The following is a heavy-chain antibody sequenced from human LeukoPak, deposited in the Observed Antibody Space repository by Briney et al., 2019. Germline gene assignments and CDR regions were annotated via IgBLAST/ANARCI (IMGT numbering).Heavy chain of an antibody. Sequence: ASVKVSCKASGHTFTNYHIHWVRQAPGQGREWMGILTPRGDIPNYAQKFQGIVTLTRDTSTSTIYMELSSLRSEDTAVYYCARGGQRWLQFPYDYWGQGTVVTVSS. D-gene: IGHD5-24*01. V-gene: IGHV1-46*01. J-gene: IGHJ4*02. CDR1: GHTFTNYH. CDR2: LTPRGDIP. CDR3: ARGGQRWLQFPYDY.